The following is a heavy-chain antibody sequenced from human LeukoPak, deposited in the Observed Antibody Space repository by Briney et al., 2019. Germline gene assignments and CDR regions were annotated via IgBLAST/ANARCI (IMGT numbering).Heavy chain of an antibody. CDR2: IIPIFGTA. J-gene: IGHJ4*02. V-gene: IGHV1-69*13. Sequence: SVKVSCKASGGTFSSYAISWVRQAPGQGLEWMGGIIPIFGTANYAQKLQGRVTITADESTSTAYMELSSLRSEDTAVYYCARGVVVETIGVGVGGFDYWGQGTLVTVSS. CDR3: ARGVVVETIGVGVGGFDY. D-gene: IGHD3-9*01. CDR1: GGTFSSYA.